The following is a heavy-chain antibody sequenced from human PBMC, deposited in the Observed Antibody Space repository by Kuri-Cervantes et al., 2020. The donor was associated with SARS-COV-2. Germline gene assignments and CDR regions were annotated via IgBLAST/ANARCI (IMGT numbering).Heavy chain of an antibody. Sequence: GESLKISCAASGFNFATYGMHWVRQAPGKGLEWVALIWFGGTNKYYADSVKGRFTISRDNSRNTLYLQMNSLRGDDTAVYYCARVMMYGGFLGRPLAYWGQGTLVTVSS. J-gene: IGHJ4*02. V-gene: IGHV3-33*08. CDR1: GFNFATYG. D-gene: IGHD2-8*01. CDR3: ARVMMYGGFLGRPLAY. CDR2: IWFGGTNK.